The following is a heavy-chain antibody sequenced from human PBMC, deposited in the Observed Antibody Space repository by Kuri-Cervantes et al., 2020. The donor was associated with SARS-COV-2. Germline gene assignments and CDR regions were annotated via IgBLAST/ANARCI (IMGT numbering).Heavy chain of an antibody. CDR1: GFTFSDYY. D-gene: IGHD2-2*01. CDR2: ISSSGSTI. J-gene: IGHJ6*03. Sequence: GGSLRLSCAVSGFTFSDYYMSWIRQAPGKGLEWVSYISSSGSTIYYADSVKGRFTISRDNSKNTLYLQMNSLRAEDTAVYYCARVSIRVVSYMDVWGKGTTVTVSS. V-gene: IGHV3-11*04. CDR3: ARVSIRVVSYMDV.